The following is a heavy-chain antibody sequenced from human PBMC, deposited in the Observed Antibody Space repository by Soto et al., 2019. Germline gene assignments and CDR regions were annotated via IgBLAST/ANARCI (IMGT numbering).Heavy chain of an antibody. Sequence: ASVKVSCKVSGYTLTEVPIHWVRRALGKRLEWLGGFDPEYGETIYAQKFQGRVTMTEDTSTDTAYMELSSLRSEDTAVYYCATPLFKYSRSEQVDYWGQGTLVTVSS. V-gene: IGHV1-24*01. CDR3: ATPLFKYSRSEQVDY. CDR2: FDPEYGET. J-gene: IGHJ4*02. CDR1: GYTLTEVP. D-gene: IGHD6-6*01.